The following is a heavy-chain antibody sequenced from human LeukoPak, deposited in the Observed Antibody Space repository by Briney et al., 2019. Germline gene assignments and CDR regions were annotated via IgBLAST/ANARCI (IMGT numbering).Heavy chain of an antibody. CDR2: IDWDDDK. V-gene: IGHV2-70*04. J-gene: IGHJ4*02. CDR1: GFSLRTSGMR. Sequence: ESGPALLQPTPTLTLTFTFSGFSLRTSGMRVSWIRQPPGKALEWLSPIDWDDDKFYSTSLKTRLTISNDTSKNQVVLTMTNMDPVDTATYYCARTPYCGGDCYVDYWGQGTLVTVSS. CDR3: ARTPYCGGDCYVDY. D-gene: IGHD2-21*02.